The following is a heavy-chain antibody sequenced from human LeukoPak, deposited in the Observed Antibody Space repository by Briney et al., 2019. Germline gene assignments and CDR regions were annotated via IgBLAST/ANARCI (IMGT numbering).Heavy chain of an antibody. J-gene: IGHJ4*02. CDR3: ARGFYGAGSHFDY. D-gene: IGHD3-10*01. CDR2: IFHTGHT. V-gene: IGHV4-30-2*01. CDR1: GGSISSGDFP. Sequence: SETLSLTCTVSGGSISSGDFPWSWIRQPPGKGLEWIGYIFHTGHTSYNPSLKSRATISVDMSKNHLSLRLTSVTAADTAVYYCARGFYGAGSHFDYWGQGTLVTVSS.